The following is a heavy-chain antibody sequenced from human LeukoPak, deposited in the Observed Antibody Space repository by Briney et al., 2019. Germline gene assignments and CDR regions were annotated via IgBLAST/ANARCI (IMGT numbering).Heavy chain of an antibody. D-gene: IGHD2-21*01. CDR1: GGSMGTYY. CDR3: ARHGAIPEY. V-gene: IGHV4-59*08. Sequence: SQTLSLTCSVSGGSMGTYYWTWVRQPPRKGLEWIGYIYYRGGTNYNPSLKSRVTISEDTAKNQFSLKLTSVTAADTAVYYCARHGAIPEYWGQGSLVIVSS. CDR2: IYYRGGT. J-gene: IGHJ4*02.